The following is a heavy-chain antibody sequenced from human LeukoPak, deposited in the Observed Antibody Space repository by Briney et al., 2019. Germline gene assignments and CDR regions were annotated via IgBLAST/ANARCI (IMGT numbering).Heavy chain of an antibody. CDR1: GDSISGGDCY. D-gene: IGHD6-19*01. J-gene: IGHJ4*02. Sequence: SETLSLTCTVSGDSISGGDCYWSWIRQPPGKGLEWIGYIFSGSTYYNPSLQSRLSLSVDTSKNQFSLRLSSVTAADTALYFCARVHRVAGLDYWGQGTLVTVSS. CDR3: ARVHRVAGLDY. CDR2: IFSGST. V-gene: IGHV4-30-4*01.